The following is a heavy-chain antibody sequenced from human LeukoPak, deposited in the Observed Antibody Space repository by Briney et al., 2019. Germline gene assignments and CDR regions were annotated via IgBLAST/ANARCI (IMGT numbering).Heavy chain of an antibody. CDR2: IYYSGST. J-gene: IGHJ4*02. V-gene: IGHV4-61*01. D-gene: IGHD3-10*01. CDR1: GYSISSGSYY. CDR3: ARAVRQSRYYGSGSYVDY. Sequence: SETLSLTCTVSGYSISSGSYYWSWIRQPPGKGLEWIGYIYYSGSTNYNPSLKSRVTISVDTSKNQFSLKLSSVTAADTAVYYCARAVRQSRYYGSGSYVDYWGQGTLVTVSS.